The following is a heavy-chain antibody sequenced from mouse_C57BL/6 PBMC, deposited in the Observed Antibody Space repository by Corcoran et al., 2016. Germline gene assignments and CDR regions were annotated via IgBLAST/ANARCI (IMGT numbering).Heavy chain of an antibody. Sequence: QIQLVQSGPELKKPGETVKISCKASGYTFTTYGMSWVKQAPGKGLKWMGWINTYSGVPTYADDFKGRFAFSLETSASTAYLQINNLKNEDTATYCCAIYYYGSRGACFAYWGQGTLVTVSA. CDR1: GYTFTTYG. D-gene: IGHD1-1*01. CDR3: AIYYYGSRGACFAY. V-gene: IGHV9-3*01. CDR2: INTYSGVP. J-gene: IGHJ3*01.